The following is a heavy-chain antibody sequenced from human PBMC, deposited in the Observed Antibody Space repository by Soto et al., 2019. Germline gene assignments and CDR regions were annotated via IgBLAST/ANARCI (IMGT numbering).Heavy chain of an antibody. CDR3: TTDGGVPVDGNGDFHH. CDR1: GFTFSDAW. J-gene: IGHJ1*01. V-gene: IGHV3-15*01. CDR2: IKDKNNGETT. Sequence: EVQLVESGGGLAKPGGSLRVSCAGSGFTFSDAWMSWARQAPGKGLEWVGHIKDKNNGETTEFAAPVKGRFSISRDDSKNTLYLQMNSLKIEDTAVYYCTTDGGVPVDGNGDFHHWGQGTLVTVSA. D-gene: IGHD2-8*02.